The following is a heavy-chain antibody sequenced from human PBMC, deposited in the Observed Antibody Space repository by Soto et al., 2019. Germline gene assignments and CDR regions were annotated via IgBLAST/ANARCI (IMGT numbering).Heavy chain of an antibody. CDR2: IYYSGSI. V-gene: IGHV4-39*02. Sequence: SETLSLTCNVSGDSIRSSKYYWGWIRQPPGKGLEWIGTIYYSGSIYYNPSLKSRVTISIDTSKNHFSLKLSSVTAADTAVYYCAKGSGSSDYSPFDYWGQGTLVTVSS. CDR1: GDSIRSSKYY. CDR3: AKGSGSSDYSPFDY. D-gene: IGHD6-19*01. J-gene: IGHJ4*02.